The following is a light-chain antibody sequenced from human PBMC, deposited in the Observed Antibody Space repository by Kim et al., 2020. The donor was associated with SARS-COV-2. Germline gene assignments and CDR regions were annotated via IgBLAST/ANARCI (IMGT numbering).Light chain of an antibody. CDR1: QGDGSSY. CDR2: EAS. V-gene: IGKV3D-20*01. J-gene: IGKJ4*01. Sequence: SPGERDALSCGASQGDGSSYLAWYQQRPGPAPRLLFYEASSRGTRIPDRFSGSGSGTDFTLTISRLEPEDFAVYYCQRYGSSPLTFGGGAKVDSK. CDR3: QRYGSSPLT.